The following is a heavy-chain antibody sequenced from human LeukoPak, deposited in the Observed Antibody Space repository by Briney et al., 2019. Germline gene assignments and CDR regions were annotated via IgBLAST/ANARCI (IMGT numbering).Heavy chain of an antibody. J-gene: IGHJ4*02. CDR1: GFXFSSYT. CDR3: ASLLWFGEFIFDY. Sequence: PGRSLRLSCEASGFXFSSYTIHWVRQAPGKGLEWVSYISSSSSTIYYADSVKGRFTISRDNAKNSLYLQTNSLRDEDTAVYYCASLLWFGEFIFDYWGQGTLVTVSS. V-gene: IGHV3-48*02. CDR2: ISSSSSTI. D-gene: IGHD3-10*01.